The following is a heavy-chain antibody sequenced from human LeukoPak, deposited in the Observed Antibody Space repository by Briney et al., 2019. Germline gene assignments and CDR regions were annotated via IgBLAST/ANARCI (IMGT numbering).Heavy chain of an antibody. CDR1: GFTFSSYA. V-gene: IGHV3-64D*09. D-gene: IGHD2-2*01. J-gene: IGHJ4*02. CDR2: ISSNGGST. CDR3: VKGYCSSISCYGDC. Sequence: GGSLRLPCSASGFTFSSYAMHWVRQAPGKGLEYVSAISSNGGSTYYADSVKGRFTISRDNSKNTLYLQMSSLRAEDTAVYYCVKGYCSSISCYGDCWGQGTLVTVSS.